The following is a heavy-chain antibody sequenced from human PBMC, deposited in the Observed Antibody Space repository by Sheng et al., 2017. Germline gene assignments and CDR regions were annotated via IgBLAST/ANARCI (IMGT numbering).Heavy chain of an antibody. Sequence: QVQLVESGGGVVQPGRSLRLSCAASGFTFSTYSMHWVRQAPGKGLEWVAVISYDGSNKYYADSVKGRFTISRDNSKNTLYLQMNSLRADDTAVYYCARDLVASIVGASNPYFDYWARERWSPSPQ. V-gene: IGHV3-30*04. D-gene: IGHD1-26*01. CDR1: GFTFSTYS. CDR2: ISYDGSNK. J-gene: IGHJ4*02. CDR3: ARDLVASIVGASNPYFDY.